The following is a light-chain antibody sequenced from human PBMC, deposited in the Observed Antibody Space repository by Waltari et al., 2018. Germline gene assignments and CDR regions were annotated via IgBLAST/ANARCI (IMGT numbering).Light chain of an antibody. J-gene: IGKJ1*01. V-gene: IGKV3-20*01. Sequence: EIVLTQSPGTLSLSPGERATLPCRASQSVGRSLTWYQQKPGQAPRLLTYGASSRATGIPDRVSGSGSGTDFSLTISRLEPEDFALYYCQHYVRLPVSFGQGTKVDIK. CDR3: QHYVRLPVS. CDR1: QSVGRS. CDR2: GAS.